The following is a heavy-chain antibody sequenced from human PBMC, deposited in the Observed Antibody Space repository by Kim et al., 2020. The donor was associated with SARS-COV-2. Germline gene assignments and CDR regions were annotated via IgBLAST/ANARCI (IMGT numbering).Heavy chain of an antibody. CDR3: ASARVVVTREGNWFDP. D-gene: IGHD2-21*02. CDR2: INAGNGNT. J-gene: IGHJ5*02. Sequence: ASVKVSCKASGYTFTSYAMHWVRQAPGQRLEWMGWINAGNGNTKYSQKFQGRVTITRDTSASTAYMELSSLRSEDTAVYYCASARVVVTREGNWFDPWGQGTLVTVSS. V-gene: IGHV1-3*01. CDR1: GYTFTSYA.